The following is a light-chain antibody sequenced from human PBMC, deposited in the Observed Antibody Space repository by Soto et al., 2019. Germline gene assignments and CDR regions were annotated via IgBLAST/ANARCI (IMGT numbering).Light chain of an antibody. CDR2: DVS. CDR1: SSDVGGYNY. V-gene: IGLV2-11*01. Sequence: QSALTQPRSVSGSPGQSVTISCTGTSSDVGGYNYVSWYQQHPGKAPKLVIYDVSNRPSGVPYRFSGSKSADTASLTISGLQAEDEADYYCCSYAGSYTWVFGGGTQLTVL. J-gene: IGLJ3*02. CDR3: CSYAGSYTWV.